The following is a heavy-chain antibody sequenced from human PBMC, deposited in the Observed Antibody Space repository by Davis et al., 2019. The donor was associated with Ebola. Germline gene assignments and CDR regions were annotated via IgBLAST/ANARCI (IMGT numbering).Heavy chain of an antibody. CDR3: ARQARDEYYDILTGPWGYGMDV. Sequence: KVSCKGSGYSFTSYWIGWVRQMPGKGLEWMGIIYPGDSDTRYSPSFQGQVTISADKSISTAYLQWSSLKASDTAMYYCARQARDEYYDILTGPWGYGMDVWGQGTTVTVSS. V-gene: IGHV5-51*01. J-gene: IGHJ6*02. CDR2: IYPGDSDT. CDR1: GYSFTSYW. D-gene: IGHD3-9*01.